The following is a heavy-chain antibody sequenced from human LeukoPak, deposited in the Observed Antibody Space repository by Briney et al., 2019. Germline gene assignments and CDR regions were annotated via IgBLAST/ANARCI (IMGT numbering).Heavy chain of an antibody. J-gene: IGHJ4*02. CDR3: ARNRTGTPFDY. CDR2: INHSGST. D-gene: IGHD2/OR15-2a*01. CDR1: GGSFSGYY. V-gene: IGHV4-34*01. Sequence: SETLSLTCAVYGGSFSGYYWSWIRQPPGKGLEWIGEINHSGSTNYNPSLKSRVTISVDTSKNQFSLKLSSVTAADTAVYYCARNRTGTPFDYWGQGTLVTVSS.